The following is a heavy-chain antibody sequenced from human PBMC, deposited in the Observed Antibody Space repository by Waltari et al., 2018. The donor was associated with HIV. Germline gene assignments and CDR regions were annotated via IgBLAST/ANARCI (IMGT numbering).Heavy chain of an antibody. D-gene: IGHD2-15*01. Sequence: QVQLVQSGAEVKKPGASVKVSCKASGYTFTSYDINWVRPATGQGLEWMGWMNPNSCNTGYAQKFQGRVTMTRNTSISTAYMELSSLRSEDTAVYYCARGYCSGGSCYPHWYFDLWGRGTLVTVSS. CDR3: ARGYCSGGSCYPHWYFDL. J-gene: IGHJ2*01. CDR1: GYTFTSYD. V-gene: IGHV1-8*01. CDR2: MNPNSCNT.